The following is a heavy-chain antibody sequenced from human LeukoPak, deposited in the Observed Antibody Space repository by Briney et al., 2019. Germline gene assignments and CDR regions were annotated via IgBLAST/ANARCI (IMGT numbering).Heavy chain of an antibody. Sequence: ASVKVSCKASGYTFTSYDINWVRQATGQRLEWMGWMNPNSGNTGYAQKFQGRVTMTRNTSISTAYMELSSLRSEDTAVYYCATAAAAGGYYFDYWGQGTLVTVSS. CDR1: GYTFTSYD. D-gene: IGHD6-13*01. J-gene: IGHJ4*02. V-gene: IGHV1-8*01. CDR3: ATAAAAGGYYFDY. CDR2: MNPNSGNT.